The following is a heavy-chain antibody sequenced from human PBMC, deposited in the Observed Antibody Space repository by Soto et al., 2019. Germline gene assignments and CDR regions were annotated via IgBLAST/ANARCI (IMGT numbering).Heavy chain of an antibody. CDR3: ARDGRVTVEQLAPTLYWYFDL. CDR1: GYTFTGYY. D-gene: IGHD6-6*01. CDR2: INPNSGGT. Sequence: ASVKVSCKASGYTFTGYYMHWVRQAPGQGLEWMGWINPNSGGTNYAQKFQGWVTMTRDTSISTAYMELSRLRSDDTAVYYCARDGRVTVEQLAPTLYWYFDLWGRGTLVTVSS. V-gene: IGHV1-2*04. J-gene: IGHJ2*01.